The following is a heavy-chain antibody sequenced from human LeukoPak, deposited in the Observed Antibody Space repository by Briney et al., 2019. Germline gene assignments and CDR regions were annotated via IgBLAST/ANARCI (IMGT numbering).Heavy chain of an antibody. CDR1: GFSFSDAW. Sequence: PGGSLRLSCAAPGFSFSDAWMSWVRQIPGKGLEWVGRIESKTDGGTTDYAAPVKGRFTISRDDSTNTLYLQMNSLKSEDTAVYYCTTYGSGRKFDYWGQGILVTVPS. D-gene: IGHD3-10*01. J-gene: IGHJ4*02. CDR3: TTYGSGRKFDY. CDR2: IESKTDGGTT. V-gene: IGHV3-15*04.